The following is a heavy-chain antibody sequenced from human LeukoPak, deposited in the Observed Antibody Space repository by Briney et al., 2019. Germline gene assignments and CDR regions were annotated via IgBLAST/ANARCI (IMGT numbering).Heavy chain of an antibody. CDR1: GFTFSSYW. Sequence: GGSLRLSCAASGFTFSSYWMHWVRQAPGKGLEWVSTITSSGGNTYYADSVKGRFTISRDNSKNTLYLQMNSLRAEDTAIYYCANPLVRSSWLLDYWGRGTLVTVSA. D-gene: IGHD6-13*01. CDR3: ANPLVRSSWLLDY. J-gene: IGHJ4*02. V-gene: IGHV3-23*01. CDR2: ITSSGGNT.